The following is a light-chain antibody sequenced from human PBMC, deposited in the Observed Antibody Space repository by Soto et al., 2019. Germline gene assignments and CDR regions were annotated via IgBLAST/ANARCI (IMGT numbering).Light chain of an antibody. Sequence: DIQMTQSPSTLCGSVGDRVTITCRASQTISSWLAWYQQKPGKAPKLLIYAASTLQSGVPSRFSGSGSGTDFTLTISCLQSEDFATYYCQQYYSYPYTFGQGTKVDI. CDR2: AAS. J-gene: IGKJ2*01. CDR1: QTISSW. CDR3: QQYYSYPYT. V-gene: IGKV1-5*01.